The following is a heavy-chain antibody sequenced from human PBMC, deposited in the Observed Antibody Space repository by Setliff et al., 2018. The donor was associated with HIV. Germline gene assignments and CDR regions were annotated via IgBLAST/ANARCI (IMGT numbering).Heavy chain of an antibody. CDR2: VMPARDVA. CDR3: ATAKEHWLSEGGFDY. CDR1: GGSFGSYA. D-gene: IGHD6-19*01. Sequence: SVKVSCKLAGGSFGSYAVNWVRQAPGQRLEWLGGVMPARDVASHAPMMQGRFKIDADKSTNTAYLDLKSLRSEDTAVYYCATAKEHWLSEGGFDYWGQGTRVTVSS. V-gene: IGHV1-69*10. J-gene: IGHJ4*02.